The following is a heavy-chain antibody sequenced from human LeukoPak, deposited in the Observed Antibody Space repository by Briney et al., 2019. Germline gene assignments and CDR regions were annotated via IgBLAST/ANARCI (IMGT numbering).Heavy chain of an antibody. CDR1: GFTLHDYT. CDR2: ISWDGGGT. CDR3: AKDFHFNYGSGSFSH. V-gene: IGHV3-43*01. Sequence: GGSLRLSCAASGFTLHDYTMHWVRQAPGKGLEWVSLISWDGGGTYYADSVKGRFTISRDNSKNSLYLQMHSLRTEDTALYYCAKDFHFNYGSGSFSHWGQGTLVTVSS. J-gene: IGHJ4*02. D-gene: IGHD3-10*01.